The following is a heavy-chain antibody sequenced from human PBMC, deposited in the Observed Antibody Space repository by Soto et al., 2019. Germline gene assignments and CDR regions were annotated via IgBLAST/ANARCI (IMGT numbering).Heavy chain of an antibody. J-gene: IGHJ4*02. V-gene: IGHV4-59*01. D-gene: IGHD3-9*01. CDR3: ASSYDILIGIDY. CDR1: GGSISSYY. CDR2: IYYSGST. Sequence: SETLSLTCTVSGGSISSYYWSWIRQPPGKGLEWIGYIYYSGSTNYNPPLKSRVTISVDTSKNQFSLKLSSVTAADTAVYYCASSYDILIGIDYWGQGTLVTVSS.